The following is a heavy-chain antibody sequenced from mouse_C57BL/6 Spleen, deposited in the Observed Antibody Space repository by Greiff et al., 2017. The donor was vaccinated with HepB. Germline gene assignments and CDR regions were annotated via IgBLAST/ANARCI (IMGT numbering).Heavy chain of an antibody. CDR1: GYSFTDYN. Sequence: LVESGPELVKPGASVKISCKASGYSFTDYNMNWVKQSNGKSLEWIGVINPNYGTTSYNQKFKGKATLTEDQSSSTAYMQLNSLSSEDSAVYYCASEDYGYFYYAMDCWGQGASVTVSS. J-gene: IGHJ4*01. D-gene: IGHD2-2*01. V-gene: IGHV1-39*01. CDR2: INPNYGTT. CDR3: ASEDYGYFYYAMDC.